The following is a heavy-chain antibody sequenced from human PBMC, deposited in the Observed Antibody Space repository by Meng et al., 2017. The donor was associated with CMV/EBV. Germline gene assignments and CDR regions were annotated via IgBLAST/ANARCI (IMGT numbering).Heavy chain of an antibody. CDR1: GYTFTSYG. CDR2: ISAYNGNT. Sequence: ASVKVSCKASGYTFTSYGISWVRQAPGQGLEGMGWISAYNGNTNYAQKLQGRVTMTTDTSTSKAYMELRSLRAEDTAVYYCAKVGERRGYSGFHDYWGQGTLVTVSS. J-gene: IGHJ4*02. D-gene: IGHD5-12*01. V-gene: IGHV1-18*01. CDR3: AKVGERRGYSGFHDY.